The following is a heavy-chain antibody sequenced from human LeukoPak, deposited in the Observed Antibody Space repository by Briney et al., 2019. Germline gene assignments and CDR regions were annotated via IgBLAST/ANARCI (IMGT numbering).Heavy chain of an antibody. CDR3: TTDGYSSSSIYFDY. V-gene: IGHV3-15*01. CDR1: GFTFSNAW. J-gene: IGHJ4*02. CDR2: IKSKTDGGTT. Sequence: PGGSLRLSCAASGFTFSNAWMSWVRQAPGKGLEWVGRIKSKTDGGTTDYAAPVKGRSTISRDDSKNTLYLQMNSLKTEDTAVYYCTTDGYSSSSIYFDYWGQGTLVTVSS. D-gene: IGHD6-6*01.